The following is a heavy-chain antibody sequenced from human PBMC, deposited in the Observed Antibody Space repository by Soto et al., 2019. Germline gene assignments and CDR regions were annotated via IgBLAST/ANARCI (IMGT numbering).Heavy chain of an antibody. J-gene: IGHJ2*01. Sequence: EVQLLESGGGLVQPGGSLRLSCAASGFTFSSYAMSWVRQAPGKGLEWVSAMSGGGGGIYYADSVKGRFTISRDNSKNTLYLQMNSLRAEDTAVYYCAGGEQQIYWFFDLWGRGTLVTVSS. V-gene: IGHV3-23*01. CDR1: GFTFSSYA. D-gene: IGHD6-13*01. CDR3: AGGEQQIYWFFDL. CDR2: MSGGGGGI.